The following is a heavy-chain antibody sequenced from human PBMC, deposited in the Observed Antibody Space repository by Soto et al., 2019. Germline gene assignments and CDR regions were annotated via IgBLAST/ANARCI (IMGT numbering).Heavy chain of an antibody. V-gene: IGHV1-18*04. CDR2: ISAYNGNT. CDR1: GYTFTSYG. Sequence: SVKVSCKASGYTFTSYGISWVRQAPVQGLEWMGWISAYNGNTNYAQKLQGRVTMTTDTSTSTAYMELRSLRSGDTAVYYCARDATIVVVTANYYYYYGMDVWGQGTTVTVSS. D-gene: IGHD2-21*02. J-gene: IGHJ6*02. CDR3: ARDATIVVVTANYYYYYGMDV.